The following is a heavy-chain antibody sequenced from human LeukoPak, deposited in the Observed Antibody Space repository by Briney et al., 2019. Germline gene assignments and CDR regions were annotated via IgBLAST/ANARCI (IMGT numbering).Heavy chain of an antibody. V-gene: IGHV4-4*07. CDR3: AREISTVLPAARRFDS. CDR1: GGSISDYY. Sequence: SETLSLTCTVSGGSISDYYWTWIRQPAGKELEYIGRIHRSGVTNYNPSFRSRVTMSVDTSKNQFSLKLTSVTVADTAVYYCAREISTVLPAARRFDSWGQGTLVTVSS. CDR2: IHRSGVT. J-gene: IGHJ4*02. D-gene: IGHD2-15*01.